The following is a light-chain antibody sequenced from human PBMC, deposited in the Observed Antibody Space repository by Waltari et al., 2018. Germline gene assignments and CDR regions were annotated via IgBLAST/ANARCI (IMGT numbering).Light chain of an antibody. V-gene: IGKV1D-12*01. CDR2: DAS. CDR1: QYISNQ. J-gene: IGKJ5*01. CDR3: QETNTFPIT. Sequence: IQLTQSPSSVSASVGDPVTTTCRASQYISNQLNWYQQKPGKAPKFLIYDASTLESGVPSRFSGSGSGTDFTLTVRSLQPEDFATYYCQETNTFPITFGQGTRLEIK.